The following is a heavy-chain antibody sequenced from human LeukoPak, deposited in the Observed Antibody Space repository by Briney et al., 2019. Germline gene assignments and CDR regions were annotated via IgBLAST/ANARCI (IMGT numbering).Heavy chain of an antibody. CDR3: ARDLYFDWLADSDFDY. V-gene: IGHV3-48*01. CDR2: ISSSSSTI. D-gene: IGHD3-9*01. CDR1: GFTFSSYS. J-gene: IGHJ4*02. Sequence: SGGSLRLSCAASGFTFSSYSMNWVRQAPRKGLEWVSYISSSSSTIYYADSVKGRFTISRDNAKNSLYLQMNSLRAEETAVYYCARDLYFDWLADSDFDYWGQGTLVTVSS.